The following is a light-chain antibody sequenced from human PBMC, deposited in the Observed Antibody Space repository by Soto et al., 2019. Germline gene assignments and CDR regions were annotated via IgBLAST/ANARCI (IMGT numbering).Light chain of an antibody. V-gene: IGKV3-20*01. J-gene: IGKJ1*01. CDR2: DTS. Sequence: EMVLTQSPGTLSLSPGERATLSYRASPSVSSSYLAWYQQRPGQAPRLLIYDTSSRATGIPDRFSGSGSGKDFTLAISRVEPEDFAVYYCQQCGSSPSCGQVTKVDLK. CDR3: QQCGSSPS. CDR1: PSVSSSY.